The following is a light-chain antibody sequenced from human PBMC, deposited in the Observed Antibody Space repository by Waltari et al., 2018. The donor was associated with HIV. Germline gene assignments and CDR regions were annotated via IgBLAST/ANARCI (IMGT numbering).Light chain of an antibody. J-gene: IGKJ3*01. V-gene: IGKV1-39*01. CDR3: QQSYSFPLT. Sequence: DIQMSQSPSSLSASVEDSVTITCRTSQSISTYLNWYQQKPGNDPKLLIFAASNLQSGVPSRFSGSGSGTDFTLTIGSLQPEDFATYYCQQSYSFPLTFGPGTKVDVK. CDR2: AAS. CDR1: QSISTY.